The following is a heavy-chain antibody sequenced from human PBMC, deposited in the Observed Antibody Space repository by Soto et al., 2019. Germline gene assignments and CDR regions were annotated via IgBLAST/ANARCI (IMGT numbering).Heavy chain of an antibody. D-gene: IGHD3-9*01. J-gene: IGHJ6*03. CDR1: GGSISSSSYY. CDR2: IYYSGST. CDR3: ARQLYFDWLLYYMDV. V-gene: IGHV4-39*01. Sequence: QLQLQESGPGLVKPSETLSLTCTVSGGSISSSSYYWGWIRQPPGKGLEWIGSIYYSGSTYYNPSLKSRVTISVDTSKNQFSLKLSSVTAADTAVYYCARQLYFDWLLYYMDVWGKGTTVTVSS.